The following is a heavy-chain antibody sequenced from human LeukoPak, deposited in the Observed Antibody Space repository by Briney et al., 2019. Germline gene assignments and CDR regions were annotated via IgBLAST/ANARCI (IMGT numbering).Heavy chain of an antibody. CDR2: ISSSSSYI. CDR3: ATLVRRDY. CDR1: GFTFSSYS. Sequence: PGGSLRLSCAASGFTFSSYSMNWVRQAPGKGLEWVSSISSSSSYIYYAASVKGRFTISRDNAKNSLYLQMNSLRAEDTAVYYCATLVRRDYWGQGTLVTVSS. J-gene: IGHJ4*02. V-gene: IGHV3-21*01.